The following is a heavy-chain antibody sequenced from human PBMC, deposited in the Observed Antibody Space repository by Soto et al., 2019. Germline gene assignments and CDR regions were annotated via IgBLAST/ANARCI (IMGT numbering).Heavy chain of an antibody. V-gene: IGHV3-23*01. J-gene: IGHJ3*02. CDR1: GFTFSSYA. CDR2: ISGSGGST. CDR3: AKDFMSYDSSGYYLGAFDI. D-gene: IGHD3-22*01. Sequence: LRLSCAASGFTFSSYAMSWVRQAPGKGLEWVSAISGSGGSTYYADSVKGRFTISRDNSKNTLYLQMNSLRAEDTAVYYCAKDFMSYDSSGYYLGAFDIWGQGTMVTVS.